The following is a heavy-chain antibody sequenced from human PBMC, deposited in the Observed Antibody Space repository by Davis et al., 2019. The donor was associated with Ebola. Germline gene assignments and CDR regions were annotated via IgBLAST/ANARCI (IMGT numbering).Heavy chain of an antibody. V-gene: IGHV3-64D*06. CDR1: GFTFSSYG. J-gene: IGHJ3*02. Sequence: GESLKISCAASGFTFSSYGMSWVRQAPGKGLEYVSSITYNGVNTYYTDSVKGRLTISRDNSKNTLFLQLSSLRPEDTAVYYCVKDSSLKYCSSTSCSKGSAFDIWGQGTMVTVSS. CDR2: ITYNGVNT. D-gene: IGHD2-2*01. CDR3: VKDSSLKYCSSTSCSKGSAFDI.